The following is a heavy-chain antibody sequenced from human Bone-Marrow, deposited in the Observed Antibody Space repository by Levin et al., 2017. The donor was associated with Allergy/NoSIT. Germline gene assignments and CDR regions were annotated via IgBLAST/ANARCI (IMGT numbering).Heavy chain of an antibody. CDR3: ARSPYDILTGTSNYFDF. CDR2: IYWDDET. Sequence: SGPTLVKPTQTLTLTCSFSGFSLTSSGVGVGWIRQSPGKALEWLAVIYWDDETLYSPSLESRLTISKGTSQNHVVLTLTNVDPVDTATYFCARSPYDILTGTSNYFDFWGQGTLVTVSS. D-gene: IGHD3-9*01. CDR1: GFSLTSSGVG. V-gene: IGHV2-5*02. J-gene: IGHJ4*02.